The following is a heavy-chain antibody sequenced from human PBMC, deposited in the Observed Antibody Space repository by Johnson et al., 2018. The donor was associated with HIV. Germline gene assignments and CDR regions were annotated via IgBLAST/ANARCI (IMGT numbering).Heavy chain of an antibody. Sequence: VQLVESGGAVVQPGGSLRLSCATSRFTFDDYAMHWVRQAPGKGLEWVSLINWDGGSTFYADSVKGRFTISRDNSKNTLYLQMNSLRAEDTAVYYCARVGDGSGYYFDAFDIWGQGTMVTVSS. V-gene: IGHV3-43D*04. CDR1: RFTFDDYA. J-gene: IGHJ3*02. D-gene: IGHD3-22*01. CDR3: ARVGDGSGYYFDAFDI. CDR2: INWDGGST.